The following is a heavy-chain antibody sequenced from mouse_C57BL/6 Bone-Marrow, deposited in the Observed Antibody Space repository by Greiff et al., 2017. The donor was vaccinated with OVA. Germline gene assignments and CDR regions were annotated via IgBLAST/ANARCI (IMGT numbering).Heavy chain of an antibody. V-gene: IGHV1-61*01. CDR3: ARLTGTGDY. Sequence: QVQLQQPGAELVRPGSSVKLSCKASGYTFTSYWMDWVKQRPGQGLEWIGNIYPSNSETHYNQKFKDKATLTVDKSSSTAHMQLSSLTSEDSAVYYCARLTGTGDYWGQGTTLTVSS. CDR1: GYTFTSYW. D-gene: IGHD4-1*01. J-gene: IGHJ2*01. CDR2: IYPSNSET.